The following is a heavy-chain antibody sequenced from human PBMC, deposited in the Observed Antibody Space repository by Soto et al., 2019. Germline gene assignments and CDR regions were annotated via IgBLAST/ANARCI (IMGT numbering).Heavy chain of an antibody. V-gene: IGHV3-33*06. CDR1: GFTFSSYG. CDR3: AKDVEGDNPRGAFDI. J-gene: IGHJ3*02. D-gene: IGHD2-21*02. Sequence: GGSLRLSCAASGFTFSSYGMHWVRQAPGKGLEWVAVIWHDGSNKYYADSVKGPFTISRDNSKNTLYLQMNSLRAEDTAVYYCAKDVEGDNPRGAFDIWGQGTMVTVSS. CDR2: IWHDGSNK.